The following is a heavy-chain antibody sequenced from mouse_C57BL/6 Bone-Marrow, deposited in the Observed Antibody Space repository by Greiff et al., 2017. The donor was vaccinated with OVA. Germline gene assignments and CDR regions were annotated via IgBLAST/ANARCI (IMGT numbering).Heavy chain of an antibody. CDR2: IYPGSGDT. CDR3: ARDPIITKVVDVDY. V-gene: IGHV1-76*01. Sequence: VQLMESGAELVRPGASVKLSCKASGYTFTGYWINWVKQRPGQGLEWIARIYPGSGDTYYNEKFKGKATLTVDKSSSTAYMQLSSLTSEDSAVYFCARDPIITKVVDVDYWGQGTTLTVSS. CDR1: GYTFTGYW. D-gene: IGHD1-1*01. J-gene: IGHJ2*01.